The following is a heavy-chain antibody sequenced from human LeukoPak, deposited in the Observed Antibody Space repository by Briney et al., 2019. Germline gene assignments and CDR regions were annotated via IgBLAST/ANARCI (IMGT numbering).Heavy chain of an antibody. CDR1: GGSISTYY. CDR3: ARGGYNFDP. J-gene: IGHJ5*02. V-gene: IGHV4-59*01. D-gene: IGHD5-24*01. CDR2: VSNGGST. Sequence: SSETLSLTCTVSGGSISTYYWSWIRQPPGKGPEWLGYVSNGGSTKYNPSLKSRVTISVDKSKNQFSLNLSSVTAADTAVYYCARGGYNFDPWGQGTLVTVSS.